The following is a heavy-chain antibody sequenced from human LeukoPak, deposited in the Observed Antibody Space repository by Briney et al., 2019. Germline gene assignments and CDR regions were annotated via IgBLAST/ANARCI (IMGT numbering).Heavy chain of an antibody. CDR2: IYHRGST. V-gene: IGHV4-30-2*01. CDR3: ARAPYDILTGYFLFDS. J-gene: IGHJ4*02. CDR1: GSAVSSDDHF. D-gene: IGHD3-9*01. Sequence: SETLSLACAVSGSAVSSDDHFWSWIRQPPGRGLEWIGYIYHRGSTSYNPSLRSRVTVSLDKSRNQFSLNLYSVTAADTAVYYCARAPYDILTGYFLFDSWGQGTLITVSS.